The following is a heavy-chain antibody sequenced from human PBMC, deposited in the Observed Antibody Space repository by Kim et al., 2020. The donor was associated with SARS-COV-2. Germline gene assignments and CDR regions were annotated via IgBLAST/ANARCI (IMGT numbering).Heavy chain of an antibody. CDR2: ISGSGGST. D-gene: IGHD6-13*01. CDR1: GFTFSDYA. V-gene: IGHV3-23*01. Sequence: GGSLRLSCAATGFTFSDYAMTWVRQAPGKGLEWVSGISGSGGSTFYADSVKGRFTISRDNPKNTLFLQMNSLRAGDTAVYYCANGAAAGYWYFDLWGRGTLVTVSS. CDR3: ANGAAAGYWYFDL. J-gene: IGHJ2*01.